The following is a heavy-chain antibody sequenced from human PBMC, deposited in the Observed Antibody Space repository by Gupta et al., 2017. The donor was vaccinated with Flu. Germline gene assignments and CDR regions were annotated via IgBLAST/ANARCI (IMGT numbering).Heavy chain of an antibody. CDR3: ARVSIGSYWFDP. J-gene: IGHJ5*02. V-gene: IGHV3-74*01. CDR2: INSDGSIT. Sequence: EVQLVESGGGLVQPGGSLRLSCAASGFTFSSSWMHWVRQAPGKGLVWVSRINSDGSITSYADFVKGRFTISRDNAENTLYLQMNSLRAEDTAVYYCARVSIGSYWFDPWGQGTLVTVSS. CDR1: GFTFSSSW. D-gene: IGHD2-15*01.